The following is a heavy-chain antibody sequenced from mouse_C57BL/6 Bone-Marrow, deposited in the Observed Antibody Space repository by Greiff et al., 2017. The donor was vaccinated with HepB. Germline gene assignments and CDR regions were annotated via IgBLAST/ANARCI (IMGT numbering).Heavy chain of an antibody. CDR3: ARIIYYGSSY. CDR1: GYTFTDYY. V-gene: IGHV1-26*01. Sequence: VQLQQSGPELVKPGASVKISCKASGYTFTDYYMNWVKQSHGKSLEWIGDINPNNGGTSYNQKFKGKATLTVDKSSSTAYMELRSLTSEDSAVYYCARIIYYGSSYWGQGTTLTVSS. D-gene: IGHD1-1*01. CDR2: INPNNGGT. J-gene: IGHJ2*01.